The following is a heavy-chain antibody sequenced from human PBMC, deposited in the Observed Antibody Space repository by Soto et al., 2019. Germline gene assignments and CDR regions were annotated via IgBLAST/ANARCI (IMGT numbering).Heavy chain of an antibody. D-gene: IGHD6-19*01. Sequence: ASVKVSCKVSGYTLTELSMHWVRQAPGKGLEWMGGFDPEDGETIYAQKFQGRVTMTEDTSTDTAYMELSSLRSEDTAVYYCATVRQEQWLRTYSDYWGQGTLVTVSS. CDR1: GYTLTELS. J-gene: IGHJ4*02. CDR3: ATVRQEQWLRTYSDY. V-gene: IGHV1-24*01. CDR2: FDPEDGET.